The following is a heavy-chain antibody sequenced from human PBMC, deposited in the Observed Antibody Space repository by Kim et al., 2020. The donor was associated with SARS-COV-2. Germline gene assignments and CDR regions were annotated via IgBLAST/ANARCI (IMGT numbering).Heavy chain of an antibody. J-gene: IGHJ4*02. V-gene: IGHV3-11*01. D-gene: IGHD3-22*01. CDR3: ASYMYYYDSSGLDY. Sequence: TGTGRFTISRDTAQNALYLQMNSLRAEDTAVYYCASYMYYYDSSGLDYWGQGTLVTVSS.